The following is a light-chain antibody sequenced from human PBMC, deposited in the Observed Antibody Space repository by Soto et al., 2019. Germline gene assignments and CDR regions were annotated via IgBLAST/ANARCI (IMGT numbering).Light chain of an antibody. J-gene: IGLJ1*01. CDR1: SSDVGSYNL. CDR2: EGS. V-gene: IGLV2-23*01. Sequence: QSVLTQPASVSGSPGQSITISCTGNSSDVGSYNLVSWYQQHPGQAPKLMIYEGSKRPSGVSNRFSGSNSGNTASLTISGLQAEDEADYYGCAYAGSTTYYVFGTGTKVTVL. CDR3: CAYAGSTTYYV.